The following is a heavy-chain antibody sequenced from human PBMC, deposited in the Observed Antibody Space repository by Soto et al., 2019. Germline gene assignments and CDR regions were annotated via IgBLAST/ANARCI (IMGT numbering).Heavy chain of an antibody. D-gene: IGHD2-2*01. J-gene: IGHJ6*03. CDR3: ARGGYCSSTSCYEGGLDYYYYMDV. Sequence: QVQLQESGPGLVKPSETLSLTCTVSGGSISSYYWSWIRQPPGKGLEWIGYIYYSGSTNYNPSLKSRVTISVDTSKNQFSLKLSSVTAADTAVYYCARGGYCSSTSCYEGGLDYYYYMDVWGKGTTVTVSS. CDR2: IYYSGST. CDR1: GGSISSYY. V-gene: IGHV4-59*01.